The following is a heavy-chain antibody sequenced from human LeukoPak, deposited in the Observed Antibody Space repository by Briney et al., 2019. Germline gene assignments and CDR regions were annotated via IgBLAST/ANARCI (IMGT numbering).Heavy chain of an antibody. CDR3: ARVDTIFGELNY. D-gene: IGHD3-10*01. Sequence: SETLSLTCAVYGGSFTGYYWSWSREPPREGLECSGEIYHSGSTNYTPSLKSRVTISVDTSKNQFSLKLSSVTAADTAVYYCARVDTIFGELNYWGQGNLVTVSS. J-gene: IGHJ4*02. CDR1: GGSFTGYY. V-gene: IGHV4-34*01. CDR2: IYHSGST.